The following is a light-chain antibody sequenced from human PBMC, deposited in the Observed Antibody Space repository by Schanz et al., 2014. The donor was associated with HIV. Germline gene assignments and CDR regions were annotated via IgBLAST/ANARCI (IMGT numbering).Light chain of an antibody. CDR3: GTWDDSLKGWV. J-gene: IGLJ3*02. Sequence: QSVLTQPPSASGTPGQRVTISCSGSNSNIRSTPAHWYQQLPGTAPRLLLYNDHFRPSGVPDRFSGSKSGTSASLAISGLQSEEEADYYCGTWDDSLKGWVFGGGTKLTVV. CDR2: NDH. V-gene: IGLV1-44*01. CDR1: NSNIRSTP.